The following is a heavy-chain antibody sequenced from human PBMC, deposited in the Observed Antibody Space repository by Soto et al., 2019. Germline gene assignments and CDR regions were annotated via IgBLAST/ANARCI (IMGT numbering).Heavy chain of an antibody. D-gene: IGHD4-17*01. Sequence: QVQLVESGGGVVQPGRSLRLSCVASGFTFSSYAMYWVRQAPGKGLEWVAVISYDGSNKYYADSVKGRFTISRDNSKNSLYLQMNSLRAEDTAVYYCARAHAPTTGVTPIDYWGQGTLVTVSS. J-gene: IGHJ4*02. CDR1: GFTFSSYA. CDR3: ARAHAPTTGVTPIDY. CDR2: ISYDGSNK. V-gene: IGHV3-30-3*01.